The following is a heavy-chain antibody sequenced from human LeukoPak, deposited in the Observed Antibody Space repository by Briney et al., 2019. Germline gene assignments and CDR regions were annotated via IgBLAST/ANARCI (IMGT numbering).Heavy chain of an antibody. CDR3: GRDGAVAGTFLDDNWFDP. D-gene: IGHD6-19*01. J-gene: IGHJ5*02. CDR2: IYYSGST. Sequence: SETLSLTCTVSGGSISSYYWSWIRQPPGKGLEWIGFIYYSGSTNYNPSLKSRVIISLDTSKNQFSLKLNSVTAADTAVYYCGRDGAVAGTFLDDNWFDPWGQGTLVTVSS. V-gene: IGHV4-59*01. CDR1: GGSISSYY.